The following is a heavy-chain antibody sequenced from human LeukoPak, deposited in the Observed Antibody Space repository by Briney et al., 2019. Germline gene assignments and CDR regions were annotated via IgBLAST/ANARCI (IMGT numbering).Heavy chain of an antibody. J-gene: IGHJ5*02. CDR3: ARSGYGSGSYYPPNWFDP. V-gene: IGHV3-74*01. Sequence: GGSLRLSCAASGFTLSSYWMRWVRQAPGKGLVWVSRINSDGSSTSYADSVKGRFTISRDNAKNTLYLQMNSLRAEDTAVYYCARSGYGSGSYYPPNWFDPWGQGTLVTVSS. CDR2: INSDGSST. D-gene: IGHD3-10*01. CDR1: GFTLSSYW.